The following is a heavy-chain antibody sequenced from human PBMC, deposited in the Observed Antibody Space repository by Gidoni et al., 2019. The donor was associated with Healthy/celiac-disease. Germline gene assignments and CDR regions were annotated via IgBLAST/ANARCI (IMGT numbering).Heavy chain of an antibody. D-gene: IGHD6-19*01. Sequence: EVQLVESGGGLVQPGGSLRISCAASGFTFSSYDMHWVLQATGKGLELVSAIGTAGDTYYPGSVKGRFTISRENAKNSLYLQMNSLRAGDTAVYYCARVGAVAGTMYDYWGQGTLVTVSS. J-gene: IGHJ4*02. CDR1: GFTFSSYD. CDR2: IGTAGDT. CDR3: ARVGAVAGTMYDY. V-gene: IGHV3-13*01.